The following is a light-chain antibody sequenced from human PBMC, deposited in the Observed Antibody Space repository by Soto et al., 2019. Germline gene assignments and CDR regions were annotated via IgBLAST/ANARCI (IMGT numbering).Light chain of an antibody. CDR1: QRVSNNY. CDR2: GAS. V-gene: IGKV3-20*01. Sequence: ETVLKRSPCGLSVSPGERATLSCRASQRVSNNYLAWYQQKPGQAPRLLIYGASNRATGIPDRFSGSGSVTDFTLAFSILEPEGFAVYNCLQYCRSATFGEGTKVDIK. CDR3: LQYCRSAT. J-gene: IGKJ4*01.